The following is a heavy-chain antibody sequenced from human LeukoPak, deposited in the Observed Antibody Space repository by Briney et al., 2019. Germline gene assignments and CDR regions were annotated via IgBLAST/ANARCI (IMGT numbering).Heavy chain of an antibody. V-gene: IGHV3-7*01. CDR2: IKQDGSEK. CDR3: TRLVIAAAGTTTIDY. J-gene: IGHJ4*02. D-gene: IGHD6-13*01. Sequence: PGGSLRLSCAASGFTFSSYWMSWVRQAPGKGLEWVANIKQDGSEKYYVDSVEGRFTISRDNAKNSLYLQMNSLRAEDTAVYYCTRLVIAAAGTTTIDYWGQGTLVTVSS. CDR1: GFTFSSYW.